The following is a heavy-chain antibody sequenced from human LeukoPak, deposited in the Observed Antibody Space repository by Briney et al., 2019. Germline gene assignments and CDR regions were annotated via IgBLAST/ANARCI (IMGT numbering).Heavy chain of an antibody. CDR2: INHSGST. CDR1: GGSFSGYY. D-gene: IGHD2-21*02. CDR3: AILTSNWFDP. V-gene: IGHV4-34*01. J-gene: IGHJ5*02. Sequence: PSETLSLTCAVYGGSFSGYYWSWIRQPPVKGLEWIGEINHSGSTNYNPSLKSRVTISVDTSKNQFSLKLSSVTAADTAVYYCAILTSNWFDPWGQGTLVTVSS.